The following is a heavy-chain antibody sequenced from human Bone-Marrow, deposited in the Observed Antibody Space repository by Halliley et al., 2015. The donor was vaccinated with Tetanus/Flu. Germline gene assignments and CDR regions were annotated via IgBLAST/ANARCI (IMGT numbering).Heavy chain of an antibody. Sequence: KNKQNSYIPHYAASVKGRFTISRDDAKNSLYLQMNSLKAEDTAVYSCARVTLEPPERKTFDYWGQGTLVTVSS. CDR2: KNKQNSYIP. D-gene: IGHD1-1*01. V-gene: IGHV3-72*01. J-gene: IGHJ4*02. CDR3: ARVTLEPPERKTFDY.